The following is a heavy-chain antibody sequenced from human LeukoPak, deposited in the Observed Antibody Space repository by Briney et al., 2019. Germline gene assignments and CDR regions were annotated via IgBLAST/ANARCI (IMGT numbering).Heavy chain of an antibody. CDR3: ARVRTALTNWFDP. Sequence: GGSLRLSCAASGFTVSSSHMSWVRQAPGKGLEWVSAIYSGGSTYYADSVKGRFTISRDNSKNTLSLQMNSLRAEDTAVYYCARVRTALTNWFDPWGQGTLVTVAS. D-gene: IGHD2-21*02. V-gene: IGHV3-66*01. J-gene: IGHJ5*02. CDR1: GFTVSSSH. CDR2: IYSGGST.